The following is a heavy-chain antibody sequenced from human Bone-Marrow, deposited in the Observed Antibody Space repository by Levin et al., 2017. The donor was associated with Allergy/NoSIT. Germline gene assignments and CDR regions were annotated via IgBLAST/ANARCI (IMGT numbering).Heavy chain of an antibody. CDR1: GFTFSNAW. CDR3: TRLSTYGAKRGGFDY. V-gene: IGHV3-15*01. Sequence: PGGSLRLSCAASGFTFSNAWMTWVRQAPGKGLEWVGRIKSKTDGGTTGYAAPVKGRFSISRDDSKNTLYLQMNGLITEDTAVYYCTRLSTYGAKRGGFDYWGQGSLVTVSS. D-gene: IGHD4-17*01. J-gene: IGHJ4*02. CDR2: IKSKTDGGTT.